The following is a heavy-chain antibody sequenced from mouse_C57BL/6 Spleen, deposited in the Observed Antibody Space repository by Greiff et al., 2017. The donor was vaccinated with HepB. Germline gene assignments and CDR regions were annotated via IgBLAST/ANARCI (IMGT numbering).Heavy chain of an antibody. CDR1: GYTFTDYY. D-gene: IGHD4-1*01. CDR3: VNWPFDY. Sequence: EVQLQQSGPELVKPGASVKISCKASGYTFTDYYMNWVKQSHGKSLEWIGDINPNNGGTSYNQKFKGKATLTVDKSSSTAYMELRSLTSEDSAVYYCVNWPFDYWGQGTTLTVSS. J-gene: IGHJ2*01. CDR2: INPNNGGT. V-gene: IGHV1-26*01.